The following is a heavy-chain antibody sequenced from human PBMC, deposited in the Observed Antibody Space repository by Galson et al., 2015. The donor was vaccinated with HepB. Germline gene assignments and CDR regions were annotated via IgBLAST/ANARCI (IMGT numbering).Heavy chain of an antibody. D-gene: IGHD1-26*01. Sequence: SLRLSCAASGFTFSGSAIHWVRQASGKGLEWIGRIRSKGNSYATAYGASVKGRFTIPRDDSKNTAYLQMNSLNTEDTAVYYCTRHRVEWELSGGVNWFDPWGQGTLVTVSS. CDR3: TRHRVEWELSGGVNWFDP. CDR1: GFTFSGSA. CDR2: IRSKGNSYAT. J-gene: IGHJ5*02. V-gene: IGHV3-73*01.